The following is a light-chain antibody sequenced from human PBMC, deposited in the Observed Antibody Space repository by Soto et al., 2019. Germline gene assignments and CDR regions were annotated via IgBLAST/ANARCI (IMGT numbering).Light chain of an antibody. J-gene: IGLJ2*01. CDR1: SNDVGSYNL. CDR2: EGS. CDR3: CSSAGSSTLV. Sequence: QSALTQPASVSGSLGQSITISCTGTSNDVGSYNLVSWYQQHPGKAPKLMIYEGSKRPSGVSNRFSGSKSGNTASLTISGLQAEDEADYYCCSSAGSSTLVFGGGTKVTVL. V-gene: IGLV2-23*01.